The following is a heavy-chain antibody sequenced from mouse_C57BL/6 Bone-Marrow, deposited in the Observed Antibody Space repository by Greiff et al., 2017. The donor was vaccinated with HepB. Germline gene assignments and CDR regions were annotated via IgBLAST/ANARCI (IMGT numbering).Heavy chain of an antibody. J-gene: IGHJ2*01. Sequence: QVQLQQPGAELVKPGASVKVSCKASGYTFTSYWMHWVKQRPGQGLEWIGRIHPSDSDTNYNQKFKGKATLTVDKSSSTAYVQLSSLTSEDSAVYYCASVTTVVADFFDYWGQGTTLTVSS. CDR2: IHPSDSDT. V-gene: IGHV1-74*01. CDR3: ASVTTVVADFFDY. CDR1: GYTFTSYW. D-gene: IGHD1-1*01.